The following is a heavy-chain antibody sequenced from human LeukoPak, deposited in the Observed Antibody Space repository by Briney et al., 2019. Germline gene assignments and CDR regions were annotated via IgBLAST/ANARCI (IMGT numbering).Heavy chain of an antibody. CDR1: GYTFTSYD. J-gene: IGHJ4*02. V-gene: IGHV1-8*01. Sequence: ASVKVSCKASGYTFTSYDINWVRQATGQGLEWMGWMNPNSGDTNYAQKVQGRVTMTTDTSTSTVYMELSSLRSEDTAVYYCARWDTAMVLNDYWGQGTLVTVSS. CDR2: MNPNSGDT. CDR3: ARWDTAMVLNDY. D-gene: IGHD5-18*01.